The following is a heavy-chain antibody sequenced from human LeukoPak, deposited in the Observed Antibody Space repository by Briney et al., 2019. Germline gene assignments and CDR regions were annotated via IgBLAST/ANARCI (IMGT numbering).Heavy chain of an antibody. J-gene: IGHJ4*02. CDR2: ISYDGSNK. V-gene: IGHV3-30-3*01. CDR3: ARAYLGYSYGSGGDY. Sequence: GGSLRLSCAASGFTFSSYAMHWVRQAPGKGLEWVAVISYDGSNKYYADSVKGRFTISRDNSKNTLYLQMNSLRAEDTAVYYCARAYLGYSYGSGGDYWGQGTLVTVSS. CDR1: GFTFSSYA. D-gene: IGHD5-18*01.